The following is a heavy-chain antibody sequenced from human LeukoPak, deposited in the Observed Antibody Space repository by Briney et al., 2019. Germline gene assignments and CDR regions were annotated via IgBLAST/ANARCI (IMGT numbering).Heavy chain of an antibody. Sequence: PGGSLRLSCAASGFTFSSYAMSWVRQAPGKGLGWVSAISGSGGSTYYADSVKGRFTISRDNSKNTLYLQMNSLRAEDTAVYYCAKLDIVVVPAAMTFDYWGQGTLVTVSS. CDR3: AKLDIVVVPAAMTFDY. D-gene: IGHD2-2*03. V-gene: IGHV3-23*01. CDR2: ISGSGGST. J-gene: IGHJ4*02. CDR1: GFTFSSYA.